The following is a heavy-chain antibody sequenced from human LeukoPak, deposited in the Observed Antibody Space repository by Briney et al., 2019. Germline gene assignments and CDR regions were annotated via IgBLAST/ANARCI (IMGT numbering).Heavy chain of an antibody. Sequence: PGGSLRLSCAGSGFTFSTYGMHWVRQAPGKGLEWVAVIWSDGSDRYYADSVKGRFTISRDNSKNTLYLQMNSLRAEDTAVYYCARGSGNYYYGMDVWGQGTTVTVSS. D-gene: IGHD1-26*01. CDR1: GFTFSTYG. V-gene: IGHV3-33*01. CDR2: IWSDGSDR. CDR3: ARGSGNYYYGMDV. J-gene: IGHJ6*02.